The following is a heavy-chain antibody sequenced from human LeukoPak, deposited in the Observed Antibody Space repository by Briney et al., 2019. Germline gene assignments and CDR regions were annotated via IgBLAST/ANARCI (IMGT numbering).Heavy chain of an antibody. D-gene: IGHD2-2*01. CDR3: ARAIAVGLINWFDP. CDR2: IKQDGSEK. Sequence: GGSLRLSCAASGFTFSSYWMSWVRQAPGKGLEWVANIKQDGSEKYYVDSVKGRFTISRDNAKNSLYLQMNSLRAEDTAVYYCARAIAVGLINWFDPWGQGTLVTVSS. J-gene: IGHJ5*02. V-gene: IGHV3-7*01. CDR1: GFTFSSYW.